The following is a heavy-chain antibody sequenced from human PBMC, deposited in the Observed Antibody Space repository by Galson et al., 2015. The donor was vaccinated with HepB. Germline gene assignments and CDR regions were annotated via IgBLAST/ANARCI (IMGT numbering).Heavy chain of an antibody. CDR3: AREGSTAVTNPVDC. CDR1: GGTFSRCT. CDR2: ITPIFGTA. V-gene: IGHV1-69*13. J-gene: IGHJ4*02. D-gene: IGHD6-6*01. Sequence: SVKVSCKASGGTFSRCTISWVRQAPGQGLEWMGGITPIFGTANYAQKFQGRVTITADESTSTAYMELSSLRSEDTAVYYCAREGSTAVTNPVDCWGQGTLVTVSS.